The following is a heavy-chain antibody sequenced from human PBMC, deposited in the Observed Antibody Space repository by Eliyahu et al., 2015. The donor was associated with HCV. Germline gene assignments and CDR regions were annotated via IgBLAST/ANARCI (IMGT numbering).Heavy chain of an antibody. V-gene: IGHV3-23*04. CDR2: ISGSGGST. J-gene: IGHJ5*02. CDR1: GFTFSSXA. Sequence: EVQLVESGGGLVQPGGSLRLSCAASGFTFSSXAMXWVRRAPGKGLEWVSAISGSGGSTYYADSVKGRFTISRDNSKNTLYLQMNSLRAEDTAVYYCAKGRRYCSSTSCHPTTVLGWFDPWGQGTLVTVSS. D-gene: IGHD2-2*01. CDR3: AKGRRYCSSTSCHPTTVLGWFDP.